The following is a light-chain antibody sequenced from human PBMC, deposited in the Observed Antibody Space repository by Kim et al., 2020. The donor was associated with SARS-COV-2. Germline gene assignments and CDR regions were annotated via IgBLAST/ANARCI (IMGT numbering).Light chain of an antibody. CDR2: EVT. CDR1: SNDIGCYNY. J-gene: IGLJ3*02. V-gene: IGLV2-8*01. Sequence: PGQSVTISCTGTSNDIGCYNYVSWYQHHPGKVPKLIIYEVTKRPSGVPDRFSASKSGNSASLTVSGLQAEDEADYYCYSYTGSAWVFGGGTQLTVL. CDR3: YSYTGSAWV.